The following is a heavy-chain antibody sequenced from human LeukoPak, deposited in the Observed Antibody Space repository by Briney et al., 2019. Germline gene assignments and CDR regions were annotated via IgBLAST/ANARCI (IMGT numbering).Heavy chain of an antibody. CDR1: GGSISSSSYS. V-gene: IGHV4-39*07. CDR3: ASLIAAAGNFDY. D-gene: IGHD6-13*01. J-gene: IGHJ4*02. Sequence: SETLSLTCTVSGGSISSSSYSWGWIRQPPGKGLEWIGSIYYSGSTYYNPSLKSRVTISVDTSKNQFSLKLSSVTAADTAVYYCASLIAAAGNFDYWGQGTLVTVSS. CDR2: IYYSGST.